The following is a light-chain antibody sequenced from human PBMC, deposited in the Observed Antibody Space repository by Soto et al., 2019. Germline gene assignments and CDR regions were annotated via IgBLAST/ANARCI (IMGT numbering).Light chain of an antibody. V-gene: IGKV2-28*01. CDR1: QSLLQSNGYNY. CDR2: LGF. CDR3: MQALQAPSM. J-gene: IGKJ1*01. Sequence: DIVMTQSPLSLPVTPGEPASISCRSSQSLLQSNGYNYVHWYLQKPGQSPQLLIYLGFNRASGVPDRFSGSGSGTDFTLRISSVEAEDVGVYYCMQALQAPSMLGHGTRVEIK.